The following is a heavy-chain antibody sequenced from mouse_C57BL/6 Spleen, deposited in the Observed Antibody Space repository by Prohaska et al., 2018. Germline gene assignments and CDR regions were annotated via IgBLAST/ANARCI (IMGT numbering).Heavy chain of an antibody. D-gene: IGHD2-2*01. CDR1: SYW. V-gene: IGHV1-80*01. Sequence: SYWMNWVKQRPGKGLEWIGQIYPGDGGTNYNGKFKGKATLTADKSSSTAYMQLSSLTSEDSAVYFCARWLPTDYYFDYWGQGTTLTVSS. CDR3: ARWLPTDYYFDY. CDR2: IYPGDGGT. J-gene: IGHJ2*01.